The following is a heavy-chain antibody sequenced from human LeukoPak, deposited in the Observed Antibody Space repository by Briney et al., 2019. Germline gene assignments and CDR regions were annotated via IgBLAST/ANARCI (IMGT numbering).Heavy chain of an antibody. V-gene: IGHV3-30*18. J-gene: IGHJ3*02. D-gene: IGHD2-21*02. Sequence: GGSLRLSCAASGFTFSSYGLSWVRQAPGKGLEWVAVISYDGSNKYYADSVKGRFIISRDNSKNTLYLQMNSLRAEDTAVYYCAKDLEAYCGGDCHSQWGDAFDIWGQGTMVTVSS. CDR3: AKDLEAYCGGDCHSQWGDAFDI. CDR2: ISYDGSNK. CDR1: GFTFSSYG.